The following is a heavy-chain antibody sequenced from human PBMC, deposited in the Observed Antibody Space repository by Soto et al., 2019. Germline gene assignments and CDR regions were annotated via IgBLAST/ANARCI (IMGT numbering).Heavy chain of an antibody. V-gene: IGHV3-15*02. J-gene: IGHJ4*02. CDR2: IKSKTDGGTT. D-gene: IGHD6-13*01. CDR3: TTFVAALAASGDY. Sequence: EVQLVESGGTLVKPGGSLRLSCAASGFTFSSAWMTWVRQAPGKGLEWVGRIKSKTDGGTTDYAAPVKGRFTISRDDSKNTLYLQMKSLKTEDTAVYYCTTFVAALAASGDYWGQGTLATVSS. CDR1: GFTFSSAW.